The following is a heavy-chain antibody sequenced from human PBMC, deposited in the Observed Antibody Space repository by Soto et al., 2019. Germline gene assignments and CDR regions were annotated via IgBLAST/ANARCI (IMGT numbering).Heavy chain of an antibody. Sequence: SQTLSLTCAITVDSVSINSAGCSCVSQSPSRGLEWLGRTYYRSKWYYEYAVSVRGRITINPDTSKNQYSLQLNSVTPEDTAVYFCARGEQYSGRIFDYWGQGTLVTVSS. D-gene: IGHD1-26*01. CDR3: ARGEQYSGRIFDY. J-gene: IGHJ4*01. CDR1: VDSVSINSAG. V-gene: IGHV6-1*01. CDR2: TYYRSKWYY.